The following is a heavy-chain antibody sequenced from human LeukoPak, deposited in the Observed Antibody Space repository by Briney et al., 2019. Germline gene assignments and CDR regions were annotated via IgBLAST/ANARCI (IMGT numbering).Heavy chain of an antibody. CDR3: ARERARAFDI. J-gene: IGHJ3*02. Sequence: SETLSLTCTVSGGSISSYYWCWIRQTPGKGLEWIGYIYYSGSTNYNPSLKSRVTISVDTSKNQFSLKLSSVTAADTAVYYCARERARAFDIWGQGTMVTVSS. V-gene: IGHV4-59*01. CDR2: IYYSGST. CDR1: GGSISSYY.